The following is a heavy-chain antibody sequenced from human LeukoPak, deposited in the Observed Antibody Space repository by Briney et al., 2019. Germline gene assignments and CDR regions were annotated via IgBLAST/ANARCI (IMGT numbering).Heavy chain of an antibody. CDR2: IYTSGST. V-gene: IGHV4-4*07. CDR1: GGSISSYY. CDR3: AREVPRYCSGGSCLRNAFDI. D-gene: IGHD2-15*01. Sequence: SETLSLTCTVSGGSISSYYWSWIRQPAGKGLEWIWRIYTSGSTNYNPSLKSRVTMSVDTSKHQFSLKLSSVAAADSAVYYCAREVPRYCSGGSCLRNAFDIWGQGTMVTVSS. J-gene: IGHJ3*02.